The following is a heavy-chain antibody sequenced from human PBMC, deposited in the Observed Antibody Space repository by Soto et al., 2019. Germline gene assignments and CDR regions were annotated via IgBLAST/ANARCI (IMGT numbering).Heavy chain of an antibody. D-gene: IGHD3-9*01. Sequence: GGSLRLSCAASGFTFSSYGMHWVRQAPGKGLEWVAVIWYDGSNKYYADSVKGRFTISRDNSKNTLYLQMNSLRAEDTAVYYCARGFYYDILTGYQYYYYGMNVCCQGTIVTAS. CDR2: IWYDGSNK. J-gene: IGHJ6*02. CDR3: ARGFYYDILTGYQYYYYGMNV. CDR1: GFTFSSYG. V-gene: IGHV3-33*01.